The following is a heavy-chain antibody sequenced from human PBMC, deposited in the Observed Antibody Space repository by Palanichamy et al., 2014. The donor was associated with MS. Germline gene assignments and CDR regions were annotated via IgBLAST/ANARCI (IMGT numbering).Heavy chain of an antibody. CDR1: GGSMRSGGYY. Sequence: QVQLQESGPGLVKPSQTLSLTCTVSGGSMRSGGYYWSWIRQSAGKGLEWIGRIYTSGSTSYNPSLKSRVTISVDTSKNQFSLRLTSVTAADTAVYYCARYSHSKGAYYYYGMDVWGQGTTVTVSS. CDR2: IYTSGST. CDR3: ARYSHSKGAYYYYGMDV. J-gene: IGHJ6*02. D-gene: IGHD2/OR15-2a*01. V-gene: IGHV4-61*02.